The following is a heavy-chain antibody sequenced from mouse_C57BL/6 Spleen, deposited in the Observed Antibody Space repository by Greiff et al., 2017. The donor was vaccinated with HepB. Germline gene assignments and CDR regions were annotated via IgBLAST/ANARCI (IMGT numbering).Heavy chain of an antibody. J-gene: IGHJ2*01. CDR1: GYAFTNYL. Sequence: QVQLQQSGAELVRPGTSVKVSCKASGYAFTNYLIEWVKQRPGQGLEWIGVINPGSGGTNYNEKFKGKATLTADKSSSTAYMQLSSLTSEDSEVYFCARLEGNYFDYWGQGTTLTVSS. CDR3: ARLEGNYFDY. V-gene: IGHV1-54*01. CDR2: INPGSGGT.